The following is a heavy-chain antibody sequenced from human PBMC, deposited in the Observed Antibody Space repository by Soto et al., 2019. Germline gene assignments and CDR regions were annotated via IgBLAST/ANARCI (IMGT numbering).Heavy chain of an antibody. CDR3: TTEEGGYCTNGVCSRAAFDI. D-gene: IGHD2-8*01. Sequence: PGGSLRLSCAASGFTFSNAWMSWVRQAPGKGLEWVGRIKSKTDGGTTDYAAPVKGRFTISRDDSKNTLYLQMNSLKTEDTAVYYCTTEEGGYCTNGVCSRAAFDICGEGTMVTVSS. CDR2: IKSKTDGGTT. J-gene: IGHJ3*02. V-gene: IGHV3-15*01. CDR1: GFTFSNAW.